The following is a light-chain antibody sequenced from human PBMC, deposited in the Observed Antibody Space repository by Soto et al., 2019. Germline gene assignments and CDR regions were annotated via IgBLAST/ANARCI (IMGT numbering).Light chain of an antibody. J-gene: IGKJ1*01. CDR3: QQYGSSGT. Sequence: EIVLTQSPGTLCLSAGERATLSCRASQSISSSYLAWYQQNPRQAPRLLIYGASRRATGIPDRFSGSGSGTDFTLTISRLEPEDFAVYYCQQYGSSGTFGQGTKVDIK. CDR2: GAS. CDR1: QSISSSY. V-gene: IGKV3-20*01.